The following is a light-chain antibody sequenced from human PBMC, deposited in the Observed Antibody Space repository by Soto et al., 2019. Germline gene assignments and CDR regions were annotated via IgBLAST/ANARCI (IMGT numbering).Light chain of an antibody. V-gene: IGLV2-14*01. J-gene: IGLJ3*02. CDR2: EVS. CDR3: DSYTRNTTWV. CDR1: NNDIGAYNH. Sequence: QSALTQPASVSGSPGQSITISCTGTNNDIGAYNHVSWYQQHPGKAPKLLIYEVSNRPSGVSNRFSASKSGNTASLTISGLQAADEADYYCDSYTRNTTWVFGGGTKVTVL.